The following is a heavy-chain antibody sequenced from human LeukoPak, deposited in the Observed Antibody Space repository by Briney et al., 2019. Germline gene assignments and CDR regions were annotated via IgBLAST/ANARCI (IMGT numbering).Heavy chain of an antibody. J-gene: IGHJ4*02. D-gene: IGHD3-10*01. CDR1: GFTFSSYA. CDR2: ISYDGSNK. Sequence: PGGSLRLSCAASGFTFSSYAMHWVRQAPGKGLEWVAVISYDGSNKYYADSVKGRFTISRDNSKNTLYLQMNSLRAEDTAVYYCARGFLRYAYDHWGQGTLVTVSS. CDR3: ARGFLRYAYDH. V-gene: IGHV3-30-3*01.